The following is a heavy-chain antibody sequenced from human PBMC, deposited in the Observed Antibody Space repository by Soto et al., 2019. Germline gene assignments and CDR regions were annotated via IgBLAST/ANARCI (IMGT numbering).Heavy chain of an antibody. CDR3: ARVWWFGEKEYFQN. J-gene: IGHJ1*01. Sequence: GSGPTLVNPTQTLTLTSTFSGFSLSTSGMCVSWIRQPPGKALEWLARIDWDDDKYYSTSLKTRLTISKDTSKNQAVLTMTKLDPADTATYYCARVWWFGEKEYFQNWGQGTLVTVSS. D-gene: IGHD2-21*01. CDR1: GFSLSTSGMC. CDR2: IDWDDDK. V-gene: IGHV2-70*11.